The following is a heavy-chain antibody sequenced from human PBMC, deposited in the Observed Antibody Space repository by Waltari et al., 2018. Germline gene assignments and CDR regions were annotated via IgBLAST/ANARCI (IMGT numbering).Heavy chain of an antibody. V-gene: IGHV1-2*06. CDR2: INPNSGGT. CDR1: GYPFSAHY. J-gene: IGHJ4*02. Sequence: QVQLLQSGAEVKEPGASVTVSCTASGYPFSAHYIHWVRPSPGQGLEWMGRINPNSGGTNSAQKFQGRVTLTRDTSISTAYMELSRLTSDDPAVYYCARGYGSAWYTVGDCWGQGTLVTVSS. CDR3: ARGYGSAWYTVGDC. D-gene: IGHD6-19*01.